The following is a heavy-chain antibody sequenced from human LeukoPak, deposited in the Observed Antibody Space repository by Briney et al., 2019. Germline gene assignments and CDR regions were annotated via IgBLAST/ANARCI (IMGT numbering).Heavy chain of an antibody. CDR2: ISYDGSNK. Sequence: GGSLRLSCAASGFTFSSYAMHWVRQAPGKGLEWVAVISYDGSNKYYADSVKGRFTISRDNSKNTLYLQMNSLRAEDTAVYYCARDTGAARFTSDFDYWGQGTLVTVSS. CDR3: ARDTGAARFTSDFDY. CDR1: GFTFSSYA. J-gene: IGHJ4*02. V-gene: IGHV3-30-3*01. D-gene: IGHD6-6*01.